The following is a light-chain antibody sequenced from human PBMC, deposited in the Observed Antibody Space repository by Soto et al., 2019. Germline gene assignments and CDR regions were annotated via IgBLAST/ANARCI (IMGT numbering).Light chain of an antibody. CDR3: QHYNSYLEA. J-gene: IGKJ1*01. CDR2: KAS. CDR1: QTISSW. Sequence: IQMPQSHCTLSGSVGDRDTITCRASQTISSWLAWYQPKPWKAPKLLIYKASTLKSGVPSRFSGSGSGTVFTLTISSLQPDDFATYYCQHYNSYLEAFGQGTKVELK. V-gene: IGKV1-5*03.